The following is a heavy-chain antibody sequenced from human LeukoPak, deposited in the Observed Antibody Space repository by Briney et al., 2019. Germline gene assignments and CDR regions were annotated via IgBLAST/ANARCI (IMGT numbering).Heavy chain of an antibody. Sequence: SQTLSLTCAISGDSVSSNSAAWNWIRQSPSRGLEWLGRTYYRAKWYNDYAVSVKSRVTINADTSKNQFSLQLNSVTPEDTAVYYCARDINYYGSGSYFDYWGQGTLVTVSS. CDR1: GDSVSSNSAA. J-gene: IGHJ4*02. CDR3: ARDINYYGSGSYFDY. V-gene: IGHV6-1*01. CDR2: TYYRAKWYN. D-gene: IGHD3-10*01.